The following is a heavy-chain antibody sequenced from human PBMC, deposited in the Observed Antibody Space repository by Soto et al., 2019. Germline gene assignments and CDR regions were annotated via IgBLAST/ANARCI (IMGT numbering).Heavy chain of an antibody. D-gene: IGHD1-26*01. CDR1: GFSFSNAW. CDR2: IKSKTDGGTT. V-gene: IGHV3-15*07. Sequence: PGGSLRLSCAASGFSFSNAWMNWVRQARGKGLEWVGRIKSKTDGGTTEYAAPVQGRFTISRDDSKNTLYLQMSSLKTEDTAVYYCTTGGPTTRYYGMDVWGQGTTVTVSS. J-gene: IGHJ6*02. CDR3: TTGGPTTRYYGMDV.